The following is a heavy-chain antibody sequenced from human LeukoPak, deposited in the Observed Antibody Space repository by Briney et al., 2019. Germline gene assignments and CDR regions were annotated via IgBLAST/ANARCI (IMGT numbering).Heavy chain of an antibody. CDR3: AYSSSWLDAFNI. CDR1: GFIFSDYS. V-gene: IGHV3-48*04. D-gene: IGHD6-13*01. Sequence: GGSLRLSCAASGFIFSDYSMNWVRQAPGKGLEWVSYISRGSTTMYYGDSVKGRFTISRDNAKNRDNAKNSLYLQMNSLRAEDTALYYCAYSSSWLDAFNIWGQGAMVTVSS. J-gene: IGHJ3*02. CDR2: ISRGSTTM.